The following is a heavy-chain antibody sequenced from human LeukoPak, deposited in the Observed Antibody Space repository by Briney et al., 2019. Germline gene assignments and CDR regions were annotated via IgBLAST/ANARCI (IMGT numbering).Heavy chain of an antibody. CDR3: ARSPPIQLWLPGYFDY. Sequence: GGSLRLSCAASGFTVFNYWMSWVRQAPGKGLEWVANINLDGSQKYYVDSLKGRFTISRDNAKNSLYLQMNSLRAEDTAVYYCARSPPIQLWLPGYFDYWGQGTLVTVSS. CDR2: INLDGSQK. D-gene: IGHD5-18*01. CDR1: GFTVFNYW. J-gene: IGHJ4*02. V-gene: IGHV3-7*01.